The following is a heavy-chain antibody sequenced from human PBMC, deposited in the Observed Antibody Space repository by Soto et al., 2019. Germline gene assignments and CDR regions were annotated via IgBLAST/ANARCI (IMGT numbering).Heavy chain of an antibody. CDR2: IWYDGSNK. J-gene: IGHJ4*02. CDR3: ARGSPSPVQSPLDY. Sequence: GGSLRLSCAASGFTFSSYGMHWVRQAPGKGLEWVAVIWYDGSNKYYADSVKGRFTISRDNSKNTLYLQMNSLRAEDTAVYYCARGSPSPVQSPLDYWGQGTLVTVS. V-gene: IGHV3-33*01. D-gene: IGHD6-6*01. CDR1: GFTFSSYG.